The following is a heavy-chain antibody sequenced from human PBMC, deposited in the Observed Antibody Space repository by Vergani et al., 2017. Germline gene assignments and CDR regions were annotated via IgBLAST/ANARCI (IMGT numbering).Heavy chain of an antibody. CDR2: IYTSGST. J-gene: IGHJ6*03. CDR3: ARDAEYRRGSSGWYGYYYYMDV. D-gene: IGHD6-19*01. CDR1: GGSISSYY. Sequence: QVQLQESGPGLVKPSETLSLTCTVSGGSISSYYWSWIRQPAGKGLELIGRIYTSGSTNYNPSLKSRVTMSVDTSKNQFSLKLSSVTAADTAVYYCARDAEYRRGSSGWYGYYYYMDVWGKGTTVNVSS. V-gene: IGHV4-4*07.